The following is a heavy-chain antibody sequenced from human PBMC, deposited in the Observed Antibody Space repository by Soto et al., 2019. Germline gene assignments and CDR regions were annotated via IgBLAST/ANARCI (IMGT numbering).Heavy chain of an antibody. CDR3: ARDLKEYCSDGKCNWAKPFDY. Sequence: LSLTCTVSDASITAYYWSLVRQPPGKGLEWIGYISYSGSTDYNPSLKSRVTISFDASKNQISLQVRSATAADAAVYYCARDLKEYCSDGKCNWAKPFDYWGRGTLVTVSS. V-gene: IGHV4-59*01. CDR2: ISYSGST. J-gene: IGHJ4*02. D-gene: IGHD2-15*01. CDR1: DASITAYY.